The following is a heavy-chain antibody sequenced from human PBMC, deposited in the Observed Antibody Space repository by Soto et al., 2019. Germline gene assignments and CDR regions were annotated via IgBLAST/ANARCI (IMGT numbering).Heavy chain of an antibody. J-gene: IGHJ4*02. CDR2: INAGNGYT. V-gene: IGHV1-3*01. D-gene: IGHD3-10*01. CDR3: AREFHYFPYYFGH. Sequence: GASVKVSCKASGYTFTDYAIHWLRQAPGQRLEWMGWINAGNGYTKYSQKFQDRVTTTRDTSASTAYMELSGLISEDTAVYYCAREFHYFPYYFGHWGQGTLVTVSS. CDR1: GYTFTDYA.